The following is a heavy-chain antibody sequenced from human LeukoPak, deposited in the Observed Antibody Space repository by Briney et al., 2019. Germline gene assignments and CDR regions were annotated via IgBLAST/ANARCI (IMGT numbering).Heavy chain of an antibody. D-gene: IGHD1-26*01. CDR2: IFHSGST. CDR3: ARDRRGSYES. Sequence: PSDTLSLTCTISGGSISSYHWSWIRQSPGKGLEWIGYIFHSGSTNYNPSLKSRVTISVDTSKNQFSLKLSSVTAADTAVYYCARDRRGSYESWGQGTLVTVSS. V-gene: IGHV4-59*01. J-gene: IGHJ4*02. CDR1: GGSISSYH.